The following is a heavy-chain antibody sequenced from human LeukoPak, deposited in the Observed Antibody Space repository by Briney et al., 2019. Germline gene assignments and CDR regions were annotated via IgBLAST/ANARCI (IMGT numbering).Heavy chain of an antibody. CDR1: GYTFTSYG. CDR3: ARDCSSTSCYNFDY. J-gene: IGHJ4*02. D-gene: IGHD2-2*02. Sequence: GASVKVSCTASGYTFTSYGISWVPQAPGQGLEWMGWISAYNGNTNYAQKLQGRVTMTTDTSTSTAYMELRSLRSDDTAVYYCARDCSSTSCYNFDYWGQGTLVTVSS. CDR2: ISAYNGNT. V-gene: IGHV1-18*01.